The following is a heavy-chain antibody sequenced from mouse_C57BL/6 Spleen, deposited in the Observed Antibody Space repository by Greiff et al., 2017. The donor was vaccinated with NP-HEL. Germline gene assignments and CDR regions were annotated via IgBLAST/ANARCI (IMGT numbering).Heavy chain of an antibody. D-gene: IGHD1-1*01. V-gene: IGHV1-9*01. CDR2: ILPGSGST. CDR3: ARSVDYYGSSYVSWFAY. J-gene: IGHJ3*01. Sequence: QVQLQQSGAELMKPGASVKLSCKATGYTFTGYWIEWVKQRPGHGLEWIGEILPGSGSTNYNEKFKGKATFTADTSSNTAYMQLSSLTTEDSAIYYCARSVDYYGSSYVSWFAYWGQGTLDTVSA. CDR1: GYTFTGYW.